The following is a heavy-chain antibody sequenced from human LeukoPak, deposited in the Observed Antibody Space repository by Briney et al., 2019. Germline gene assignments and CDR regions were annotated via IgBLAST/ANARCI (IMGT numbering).Heavy chain of an antibody. CDR1: GLTVTSNH. J-gene: IGHJ4*02. CDR2: IKSDGTT. CDR3: ARLRRGY. V-gene: IGHV3-53*01. Sequence: GGSLRLSCAASGLTVTSNHMSWVRQAAGKGLEWVALIKSDGTTEYAASVKGRFTISRDTSKNTLFLQMNSLRVEDTAVYYCARLRRGYWGRGTPVTVSS.